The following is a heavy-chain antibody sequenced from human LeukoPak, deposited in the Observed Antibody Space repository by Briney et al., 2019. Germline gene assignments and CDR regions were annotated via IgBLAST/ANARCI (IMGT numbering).Heavy chain of an antibody. CDR3: ERITSSIFGVVIPH. D-gene: IGHD3-3*01. J-gene: IGHJ4*02. V-gene: IGHV1-2*02. CDR2: INPNSGGT. Sequence: ASVKVSCKASGYTFTGYYMHWVRQAPGQGLEWMGWINPNSGGTNYAQKFQGRVTMTRDTSISTAYMELSRLRSDDTAVYYCERITSSIFGVVIPHWGQGTLVTVSS. CDR1: GYTFTGYY.